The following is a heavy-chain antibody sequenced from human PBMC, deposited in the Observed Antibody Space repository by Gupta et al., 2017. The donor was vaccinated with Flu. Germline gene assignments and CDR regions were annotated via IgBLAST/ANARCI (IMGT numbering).Heavy chain of an antibody. D-gene: IGHD3-9*01. Sequence: QVQLVESAGGLVKPRGSLRLSCAVSGFIFSDYYMRWIRQAPGKGLEWVSYISSSSSYTNYADSVKGRFTISRDNAKNSLFLQMNSLRAEDTAVYYCATKNDWLGWFDPWGQGTLVTVSS. CDR1: GFIFSDYY. V-gene: IGHV3-11*05. J-gene: IGHJ5*02. CDR2: ISSSSSYT. CDR3: ATKNDWLGWFDP.